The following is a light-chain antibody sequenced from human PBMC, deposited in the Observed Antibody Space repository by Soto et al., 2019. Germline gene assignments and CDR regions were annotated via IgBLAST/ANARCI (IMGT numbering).Light chain of an antibody. V-gene: IGLV2-8*01. Sequence: QSVLTQPPSASGSPGQSVTISCTGNSNDVGHSSCISWYQQHPGKGPKLIIYEVSKRPSGVPDRFSGSKSGNTASLSVSGLQDEDEADYFCNAQADNGKHVFGTGTKLTVL. CDR3: NAQADNGKHV. CDR1: SNDVGHSSC. CDR2: EVS. J-gene: IGLJ1*01.